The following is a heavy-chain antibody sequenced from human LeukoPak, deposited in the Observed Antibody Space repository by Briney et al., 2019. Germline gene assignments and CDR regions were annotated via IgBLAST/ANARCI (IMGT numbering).Heavy chain of an antibody. V-gene: IGHV4-31*03. CDR1: GGSVSRGVYY. J-gene: IGHJ4*02. Sequence: KPSETLSFTCTVSGGSVSRGVYYWNWIRQHPGKGLEWIGFTSYSEGAYYNPSLMSRIAISVYISQNQFSLKMRDVTAADTAVYFCATADWESFYFDSWGQGALVAVSS. D-gene: IGHD1-26*01. CDR3: ATADWESFYFDS. CDR2: TSYSEGA.